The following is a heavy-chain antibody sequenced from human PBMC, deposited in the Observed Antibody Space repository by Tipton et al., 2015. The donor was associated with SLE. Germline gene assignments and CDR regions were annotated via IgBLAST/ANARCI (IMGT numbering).Heavy chain of an antibody. Sequence: TLSLTCGVYDVSFSGYYWSWIRQPPGKGLEWIGYIYYRGNTKYNPSLKSRVTISLDASKSQFSLKLSSVTAADTAVYYCARVDGGYDQYYFGYWGQGTLVTVSS. D-gene: IGHD5-12*01. CDR1: DVSFSGYY. J-gene: IGHJ4*02. V-gene: IGHV4-59*01. CDR3: ARVDGGYDQYYFGY. CDR2: IYYRGNT.